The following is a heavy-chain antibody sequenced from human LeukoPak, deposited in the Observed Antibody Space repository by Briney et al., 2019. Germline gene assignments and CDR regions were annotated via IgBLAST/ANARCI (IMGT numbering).Heavy chain of an antibody. J-gene: IGHJ4*02. Sequence: SETLSLTCTVSGGSISSSTYFWSWIRQPPGKGLEWIATIHYSGATYYSPSLKSRVTMSVDTSKNQFSLKLSSVTAADTAVYYCARGGYYFDYWGQGSLVTVSS. CDR1: GGSISSSTYF. D-gene: IGHD3-10*01. V-gene: IGHV4-39*07. CDR3: ARGGYYFDY. CDR2: IHYSGAT.